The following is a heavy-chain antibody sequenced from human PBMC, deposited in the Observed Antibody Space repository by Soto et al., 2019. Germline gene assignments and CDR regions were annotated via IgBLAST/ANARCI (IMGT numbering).Heavy chain of an antibody. CDR1: GGTFSSYA. CDR2: IIPIFGTA. D-gene: IGHD3-22*01. V-gene: IGHV1-69*13. CDR3: ARDGDYYDSSGYRGPRGYYYYGMDV. Sequence: SVKVSCKASGGTFSSYAISWVRQAPGQGLEWMGGIIPIFGTANYAQKFQGRVTITADESTSTAYMKLSSLRSEDTAVYYCARDGDYYDSSGYRGPRGYYYYGMDVWGQGTTVTVSS. J-gene: IGHJ6*02.